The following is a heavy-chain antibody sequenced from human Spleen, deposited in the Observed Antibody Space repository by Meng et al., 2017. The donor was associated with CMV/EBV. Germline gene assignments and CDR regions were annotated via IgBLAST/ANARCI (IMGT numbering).Heavy chain of an antibody. CDR3: AKEAYSSGSWLSYFDY. CDR1: FTVSPDY. V-gene: IGHV3-53*03. J-gene: IGHJ4*02. Sequence: FTVSPDYMSLVRQPPGKGLEWFSIIYTGSGGTRHYADSVRGRFTISRDNSKNTLYLQMNSLRAEDTAVYYCAKEAYSSGSWLSYFDYWGPGKMVTVSS. D-gene: IGHD6-19*01. CDR2: IYTGSGGTR.